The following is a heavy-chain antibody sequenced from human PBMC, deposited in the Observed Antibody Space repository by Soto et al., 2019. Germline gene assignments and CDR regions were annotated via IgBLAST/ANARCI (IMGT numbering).Heavy chain of an antibody. D-gene: IGHD3-16*01. Sequence: EVQLVESGGGLIQPGGSLRLSCAVSGFTVSNNYMSWVRQAPGKGLEGVSVIYSGGYTAYGDSVKGRFTISRDNSKTKQYLKMNGRGAKDTAVFLGATQRGGGGYWGQGTLVTVSS. CDR2: IYSGGYT. V-gene: IGHV3-53*01. CDR1: GFTVSNNY. J-gene: IGHJ4*02. CDR3: ATQRGGGGY.